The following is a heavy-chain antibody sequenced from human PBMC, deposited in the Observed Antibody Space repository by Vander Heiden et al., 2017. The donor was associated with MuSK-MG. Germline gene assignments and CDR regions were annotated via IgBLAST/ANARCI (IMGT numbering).Heavy chain of an antibody. J-gene: IGHJ6*03. CDR2: IYYSGST. V-gene: IGHV4-59*01. Sequence: QVQLQESCPGLVTPSETLSLTCTVSGGSISSYYWSWFRQPPGKGLEWIGYIYYSGSTNYNPSLKSRVTISVDTSKNQFSLKLSSVTAADTAVYYCARGPRYCSGGSCYPDHYYYYYYMDVWGKGTTVTVSS. CDR1: GGSISSYY. CDR3: ARGPRYCSGGSCYPDHYYYYYYMDV. D-gene: IGHD2-15*01.